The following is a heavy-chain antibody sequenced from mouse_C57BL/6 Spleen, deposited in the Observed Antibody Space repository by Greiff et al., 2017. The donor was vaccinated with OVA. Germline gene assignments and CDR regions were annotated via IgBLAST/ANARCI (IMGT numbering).Heavy chain of an antibody. Sequence: QVQLQQSGAELVRPGASVTLSCKASGYTFTDYEMHWVKQTPVHGLEWIGAIDPETGGTAYNQKFKGKAILTADKSSSTAYMERRSLTSEDSAVYYCTRLDSSGYAHWYFDVWGTGTTVTVSS. D-gene: IGHD3-2*02. J-gene: IGHJ1*03. V-gene: IGHV1-15*01. CDR2: IDPETGGT. CDR1: GYTFTDYE. CDR3: TRLDSSGYAHWYFDV.